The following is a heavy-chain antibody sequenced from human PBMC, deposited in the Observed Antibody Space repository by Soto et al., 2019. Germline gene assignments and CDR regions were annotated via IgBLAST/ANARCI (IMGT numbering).Heavy chain of an antibody. Sequence: GEALKISGERSGYSVTSSWFGWVRQIPGKGLKWMGIIYPGDSDTRYSPSFQGQVTISADKSISTAYLQWSSLKASDTAMYYCARHVGLRPENDAFAIWGQGTMVTVSS. J-gene: IGHJ3*02. D-gene: IGHD5-12*01. CDR1: GYSVTSSW. CDR2: IYPGDSDT. V-gene: IGHV5-51*01. CDR3: ARHVGLRPENDAFAI.